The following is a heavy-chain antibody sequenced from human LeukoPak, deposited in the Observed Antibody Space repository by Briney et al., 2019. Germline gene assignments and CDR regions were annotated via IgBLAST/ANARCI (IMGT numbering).Heavy chain of an antibody. J-gene: IGHJ3*02. CDR2: IKQDGSEK. Sequence: GGSLRLSCAASEFTFSSYWMSWVRQAPGKGLEWVANIKQDGSEKYYVDSVKGRFTISRDNAKNSLYLQMNSLRAEDTAVYYCASGHDFWSGYYPDRRHLDAFDIWGQGTMVTVSS. CDR3: ASGHDFWSGYYPDRRHLDAFDI. V-gene: IGHV3-7*01. CDR1: EFTFSSYW. D-gene: IGHD3-3*01.